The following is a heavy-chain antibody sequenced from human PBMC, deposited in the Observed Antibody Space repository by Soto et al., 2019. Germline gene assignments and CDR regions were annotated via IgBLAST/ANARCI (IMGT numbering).Heavy chain of an antibody. V-gene: IGHV1-18*01. CDR3: ARGRYGDY. Sequence: QVQLVQSGAEVKKPGASVKVSCKGSGYDFTTYGITWVRQAPGKGLEWMPWISAHNGNTYYAQKLQGRVTVTIDTSTRTAYMELRSLRSDDTAMYYCARGRYGDYWGQGALVTGSS. CDR2: ISAHNGNT. D-gene: IGHD1-1*01. CDR1: GYDFTTYG. J-gene: IGHJ4*02.